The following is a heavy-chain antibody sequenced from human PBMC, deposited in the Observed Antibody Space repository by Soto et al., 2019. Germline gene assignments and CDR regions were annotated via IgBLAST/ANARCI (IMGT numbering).Heavy chain of an antibody. J-gene: IGHJ6*02. D-gene: IGHD3-22*01. CDR3: ARDRLHYYDSSGPPSGGMDV. V-gene: IGHV1-69*13. Sequence: AVKVSCEASGGTFSSYAISWVRQAPGQGIEWMGGIIPIFGTANYAQKFQGRVPITADESTSTAYMELSSLRSEDTAVYYCARDRLHYYDSSGPPSGGMDVWGQGTTVTVSS. CDR1: GGTFSSYA. CDR2: IIPIFGTA.